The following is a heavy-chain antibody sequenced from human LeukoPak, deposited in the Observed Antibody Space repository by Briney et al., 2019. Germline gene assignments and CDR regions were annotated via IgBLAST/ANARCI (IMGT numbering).Heavy chain of an antibody. V-gene: IGHV3-30*02. CDR1: GFTFSSYG. CDR3: AKSYGSGSHYCYYYMDV. D-gene: IGHD3-10*01. CDR2: IWYDGSNT. J-gene: IGHJ6*03. Sequence: PGGSLRLSCAASGFTFSSYGMHWVRQAPGKGLEWVAFIWYDGSNTYYADSVKGRFTITRDNSKNTLYLQMNSLRAEDTAVYYCAKSYGSGSHYCYYYMDVWGKGTTVTVSS.